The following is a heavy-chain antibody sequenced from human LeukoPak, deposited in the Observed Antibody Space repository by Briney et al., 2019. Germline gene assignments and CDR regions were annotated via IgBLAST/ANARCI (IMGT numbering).Heavy chain of an antibody. Sequence: GGSLRLSCAASGFIFSSYAMTWVRQAPGKGLGWVSSSGSTTDYSDSVKGRFTISRDNSKNTLYLQMNSLSAEDTVVYYCTRDSSYGDYSTAFDYWGQGALVTVSS. CDR2: SGSTT. J-gene: IGHJ4*02. V-gene: IGHV3-23*01. CDR1: GFIFSSYA. CDR3: TRDSSYGDYSTAFDY. D-gene: IGHD4-17*01.